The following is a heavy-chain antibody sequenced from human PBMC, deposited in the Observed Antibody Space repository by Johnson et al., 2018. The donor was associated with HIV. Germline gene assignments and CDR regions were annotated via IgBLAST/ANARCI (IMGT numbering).Heavy chain of an antibody. J-gene: IGHJ3*02. CDR3: AKEQLLRAFDI. Sequence: QVQLVESGGGVVQPGRSLRLSCAASEFTFSSYAMHWVRQAPGKGLEWVAVISYDGSNKYYADSVKGRFTISRDNSKNTLYLQMNSLRAEDTAVYYCAKEQLLRAFDIWGQGTMVTVSS. CDR2: ISYDGSNK. D-gene: IGHD2-15*01. CDR1: EFTFSSYA. V-gene: IGHV3-30*04.